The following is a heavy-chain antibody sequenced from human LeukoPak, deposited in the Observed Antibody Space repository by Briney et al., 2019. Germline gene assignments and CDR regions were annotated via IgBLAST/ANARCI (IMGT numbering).Heavy chain of an antibody. V-gene: IGHV3-23*01. J-gene: IGHJ6*03. Sequence: PWESLPLTCTASGFTFSNYSMSWILQTPAKRLEWFTAVLGSGPNTYYADSVKGRFTISRDNSQNTLYLQMYRLRAEDTAVYYCAKDLRSGWYDYYFYYIDVWGKGTTVTVSS. CDR1: GFTFSNYS. CDR3: AKDLRSGWYDYYFYYIDV. D-gene: IGHD6-19*01. CDR2: VLGSGPNT.